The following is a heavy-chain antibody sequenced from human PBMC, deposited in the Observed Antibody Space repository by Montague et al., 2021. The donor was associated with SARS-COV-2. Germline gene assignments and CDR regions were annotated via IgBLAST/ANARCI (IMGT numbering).Heavy chain of an antibody. V-gene: IGHV3-74*01. CDR2: INTDGTIT. Sequence: SLRLSCAASGFTFSSHWMHWVRQLPGKGLLWVSRINTDGTITNYADSVKGRFTISGDNAKNSMYLQMNSLRVEDTAVYYCATDRTVAPGYGFDPWGQGTLVTVSS. CDR3: ATDRTVAPGYGFDP. D-gene: IGHD3-9*01. CDR1: GFTFSSHW. J-gene: IGHJ5*02.